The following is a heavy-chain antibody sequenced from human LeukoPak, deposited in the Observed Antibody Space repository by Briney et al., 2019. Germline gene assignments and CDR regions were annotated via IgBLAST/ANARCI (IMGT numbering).Heavy chain of an antibody. D-gene: IGHD6-13*01. V-gene: IGHV4-59*08. CDR2: IYYGGSI. J-gene: IGHJ4*02. Sequence: PSETLSLTCSVSGGSLSSYFWSWIRQPPRKGLEWIAYIYYGGSINYNRSLKSRVTISVDTSKNQFSLKLSSVTAADTAVYYCARQPSSWFTSFDSWGQGTLVTVSS. CDR1: GGSLSSYF. CDR3: ARQPSSWFTSFDS.